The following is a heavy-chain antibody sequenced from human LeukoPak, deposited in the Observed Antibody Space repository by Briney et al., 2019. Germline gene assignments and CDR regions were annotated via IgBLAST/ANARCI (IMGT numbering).Heavy chain of an antibody. Sequence: PSETLSLTCTVSGGSISSYYWSWIRQTPGKGLEWIGYIYYSGSTNFNPSLKSRVTISVDTSKNQFSLKMSSVTAADTAVYYCARAQAYYDILTGYYDYFDYWGQGTLVTVSS. CDR3: ARAQAYYDILTGYYDYFDY. D-gene: IGHD3-9*01. CDR2: IYYSGST. J-gene: IGHJ4*02. CDR1: GGSISSYY. V-gene: IGHV4-59*01.